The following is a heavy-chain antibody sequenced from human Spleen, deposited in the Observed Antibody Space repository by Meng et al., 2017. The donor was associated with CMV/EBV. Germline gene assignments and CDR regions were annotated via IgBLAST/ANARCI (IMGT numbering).Heavy chain of an antibody. CDR2: INPNSGGT. Sequence: QVRLVQSGAEVKKPGASVKVSCKASGYTFTGYYMHWVRQAPGQGLEWMGWINPNSGGTNYAQKFQGRVTMTRDTSISTAYMELSRLRSDDTAVYYCARDASPDYYDSSGYMDLWGQGTLVTVSS. J-gene: IGHJ5*02. CDR1: GYTFTGYY. V-gene: IGHV1-2*02. D-gene: IGHD3-22*01. CDR3: ARDASPDYYDSSGYMDL.